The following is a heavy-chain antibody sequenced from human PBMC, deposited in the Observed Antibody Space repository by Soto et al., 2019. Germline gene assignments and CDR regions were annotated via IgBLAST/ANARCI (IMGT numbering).Heavy chain of an antibody. CDR3: ARDLVPIFGAPGTYGMDV. J-gene: IGHJ6*02. CDR2: IYYSGST. CDR1: GGSVSSGSYY. V-gene: IGHV4-61*01. Sequence: QVQLQESGPGLVKPSETLSLTCTVSGGSVSSGSYYWSWIRQPPGKGLEWIGYIYYSGSTNYNPTLKSRVTISLDTSKNQFSLKLSSVTAADTAVYYCARDLVPIFGAPGTYGMDVWGQGTTVTVSS. D-gene: IGHD3-3*01.